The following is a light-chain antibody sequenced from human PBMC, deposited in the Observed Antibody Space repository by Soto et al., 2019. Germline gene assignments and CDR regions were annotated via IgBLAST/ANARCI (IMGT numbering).Light chain of an antibody. J-gene: IGKJ1*01. CDR1: QSISGY. V-gene: IGKV3-11*01. CDR2: DAS. Sequence: EIVLTQSPATLSLSPGERATLSCRASQSISGYLAWYQQKPGQAPRLLIYDASNRATGIPARFSGSGSETDFTLTISSLDPEDFAVYYCQQYGSSGTFGQGTKVDIK. CDR3: QQYGSSGT.